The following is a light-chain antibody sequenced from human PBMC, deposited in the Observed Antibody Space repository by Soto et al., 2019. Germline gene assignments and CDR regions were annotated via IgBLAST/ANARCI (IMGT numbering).Light chain of an antibody. CDR1: SSDVGGYNY. Sequence: QSARTQPASVSGSPGQSITISCTGTSSDVGGYNYVSWYQQQPGKAPKLMIYDVSNRPSGVSNRFSGSKSGNTASLTISGLQAEDEADYYCSSYTRSSTLYVVFGGGTKLTVL. CDR3: SSYTRSSTLYVV. V-gene: IGLV2-14*01. CDR2: DVS. J-gene: IGLJ2*01.